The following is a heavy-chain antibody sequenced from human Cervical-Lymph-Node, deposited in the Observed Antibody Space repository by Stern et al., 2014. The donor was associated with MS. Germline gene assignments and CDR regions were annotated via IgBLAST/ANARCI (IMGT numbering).Heavy chain of an antibody. V-gene: IGHV3-13*01. D-gene: IGHD3-16*01. J-gene: IGHJ4*02. Sequence: EVQLVESGGGLVPPGGSLSLSCAASGFTFSSYDMHWVRQATGKGLEWVSAIGTAGDTYYPGSVKGRFTISRENAKNSLYLQMNSLRAGDTAVYYCARDMGDGYFDYWGQGTLVTVSS. CDR1: GFTFSSYD. CDR2: IGTAGDT. CDR3: ARDMGDGYFDY.